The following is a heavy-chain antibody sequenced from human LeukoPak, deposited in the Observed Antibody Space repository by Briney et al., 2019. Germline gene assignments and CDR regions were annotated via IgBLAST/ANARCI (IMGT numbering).Heavy chain of an antibody. Sequence: GGSLRLSCVASGFTFSSYYMSWVRQAPGKGLEWVANIKQDGSEIHYVDSVKGRFTISRDNAKSSLYLQMTSLRAEDTAVYYCARMRGQGGHENWGQGTIVADSS. CDR2: IKQDGSEI. CDR3: ARMRGQGGHEN. V-gene: IGHV3-7*01. J-gene: IGHJ3*01. CDR1: GFTFSSYY. D-gene: IGHD3-16*01.